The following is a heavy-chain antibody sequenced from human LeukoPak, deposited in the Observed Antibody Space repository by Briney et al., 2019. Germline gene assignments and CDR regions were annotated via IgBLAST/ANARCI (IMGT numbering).Heavy chain of an antibody. J-gene: IGHJ4*02. CDR1: GFTFSSYS. CDR2: ISGSSSYI. V-gene: IGHV3-21*01. D-gene: IGHD4-11*01. Sequence: GGSLRLSCAASGFTFSSYSMNWVRQAPGSGLEWVSSISGSSSYIYYADSLKGRFTISRDNAKNSLYLQMNSLRAEDTAVSYCARAPIVTRPIDYWGQGTLVTVSS. CDR3: ARAPIVTRPIDY.